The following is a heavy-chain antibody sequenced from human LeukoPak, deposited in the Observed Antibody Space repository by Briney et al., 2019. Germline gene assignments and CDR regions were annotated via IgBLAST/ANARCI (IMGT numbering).Heavy chain of an antibody. CDR2: IYYSGSI. J-gene: IGHJ3*02. D-gene: IGHD4-23*01. CDR3: ARITYGDNHFDI. Sequence: NPSETLSLTCTVSGGSISYYYWSWIRQPPGKGLEWIGYIYYSGSINYNPSLKSRVTISVDTSKNQFSLKLNSVTAADTAVYYCARITYGDNHFDIWGQGTMVTVSS. V-gene: IGHV4-59*01. CDR1: GGSISYYY.